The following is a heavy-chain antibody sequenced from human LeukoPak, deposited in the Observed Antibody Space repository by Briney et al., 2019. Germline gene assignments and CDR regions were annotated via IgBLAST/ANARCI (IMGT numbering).Heavy chain of an antibody. D-gene: IGHD1-1*01. CDR2: ISGSGGST. CDR3: AREGQLERLPYFDY. J-gene: IGHJ4*02. CDR1: GFTFSSYG. Sequence: GGSLRLSCAASGFTFSSYGMSWVRQAPGKGLEWVSAISGSGGSTYYADSMKGRFTISRDNSKNTLYLQMNSLRAEDTAVYYCAREGQLERLPYFDYWGQGTLVTVSS. V-gene: IGHV3-23*01.